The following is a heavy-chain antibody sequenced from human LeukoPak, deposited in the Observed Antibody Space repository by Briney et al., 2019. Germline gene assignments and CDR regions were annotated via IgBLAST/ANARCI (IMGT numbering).Heavy chain of an antibody. D-gene: IGHD2-15*01. CDR3: ARTPVKIGVVVAAHPFDY. Sequence: GGSLRLSCAASGFTFSSYEMNWVRQAPGKGLEWVSYISSSGSTIYYADSVKGRFTISRDNAKNSLYLQMNSLRAEDTAVYYCARTPVKIGVVVAAHPFDYWGQGTLVTVPS. J-gene: IGHJ4*02. CDR2: ISSSGSTI. CDR1: GFTFSSYE. V-gene: IGHV3-48*03.